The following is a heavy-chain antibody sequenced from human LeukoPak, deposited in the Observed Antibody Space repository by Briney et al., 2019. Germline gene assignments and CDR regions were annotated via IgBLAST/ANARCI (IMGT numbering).Heavy chain of an antibody. CDR3: ATSYDILTGLYYMDV. CDR2: ISAYNGNT. CDR1: GYTFTSYG. J-gene: IGHJ6*03. V-gene: IGHV1-18*01. D-gene: IGHD3-9*01. Sequence: GVSVKVSCKASGYTFTSYGISWVRQAPGQGLEWMGWISAYNGNTNYAQKLQGRVTMTTDTSTSTAYMELRSLRSDDTAVYYCATSYDILTGLYYMDVWGKGTTVTVSS.